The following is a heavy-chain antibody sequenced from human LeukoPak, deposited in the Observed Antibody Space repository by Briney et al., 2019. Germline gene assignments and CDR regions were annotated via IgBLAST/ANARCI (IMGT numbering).Heavy chain of an antibody. V-gene: IGHV4-34*01. D-gene: IGHD4-23*01. J-gene: IGHJ4*02. CDR3: ARGDYGGNSD. CDR1: GGSFSGYY. Sequence: SETLSLTCAVYGGSFSGYYWSWIRQPPGKGLEWIGEINHSGSTNYNPSLKSRVTISVDTSKNQFSLKLSSVTAADTAVYYCARGDYGGNSDWGQGTPVTVSS. CDR2: INHSGST.